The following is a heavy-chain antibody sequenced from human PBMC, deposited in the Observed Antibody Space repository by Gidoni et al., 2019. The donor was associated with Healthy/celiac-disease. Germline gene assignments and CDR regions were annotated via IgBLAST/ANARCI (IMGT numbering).Heavy chain of an antibody. V-gene: IGHV3-33*01. CDR3: ARVGLQQLTDYYYYYGMDV. D-gene: IGHD6-13*01. CDR2: IWYDGSNK. Sequence: QVQLVESGGGVVQPGRSLRLSCAASGFTFSSYGMHWVRQAPGKGLEWVAVIWYDGSNKYYADSVKGRFTISRDNSKNTLYLQMNSLRAEDTAVYYCARVGLQQLTDYYYYYGMDVWGQGTTVTVSS. CDR1: GFTFSSYG. J-gene: IGHJ6*02.